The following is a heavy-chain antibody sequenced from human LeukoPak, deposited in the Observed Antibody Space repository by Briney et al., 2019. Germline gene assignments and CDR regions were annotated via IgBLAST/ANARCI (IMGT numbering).Heavy chain of an antibody. CDR1: GFSFSTYG. Sequence: GGSLRLSCAASGFSFSTYGMHWVRQAPGKGLEWVALIWNAGTNTYYADSVKGRFTISRDNYKNTLYLQMNSLRAEDTAVYYCAGDTPPGGDYYFDYWGQGTLVIVSS. V-gene: IGHV3-33*01. D-gene: IGHD3-16*01. CDR3: AGDTPPGGDYYFDY. CDR2: IWNAGTNT. J-gene: IGHJ4*02.